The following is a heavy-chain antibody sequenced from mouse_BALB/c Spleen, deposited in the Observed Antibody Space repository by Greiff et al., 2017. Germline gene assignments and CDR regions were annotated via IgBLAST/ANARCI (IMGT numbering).Heavy chain of an antibody. Sequence: EVKLVESGGGLVKPGGSLKLSCAASGFTFSSYAMSWVRQTPEKRLEWVASISSGGSTYYPDSVKGRFTISRDNARNILYLQMSSLRSEDTAMYYCARGADYVYFDYWGQGTTLTVSS. CDR3: ARGADYVYFDY. J-gene: IGHJ2*01. CDR2: ISSGGST. D-gene: IGHD2-4*01. CDR1: GFTFSSYA. V-gene: IGHV5-6-5*01.